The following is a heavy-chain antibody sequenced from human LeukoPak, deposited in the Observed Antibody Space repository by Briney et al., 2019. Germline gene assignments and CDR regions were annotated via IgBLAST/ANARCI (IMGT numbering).Heavy chain of an antibody. Sequence: SGTLSLTCGVSGGSISNTNWWTWVRQPPGKGLEWIGEVNLQGSTNYNPSLKSRVTMSVDTSKSQFHLRLTSVTAADTAVYYCARLGSSGYDLDYWGQGTLVTVSS. CDR2: VNLQGST. CDR3: ARLGSSGYDLDY. J-gene: IGHJ4*02. D-gene: IGHD5-12*01. V-gene: IGHV4-4*02. CDR1: GGSISNTNW.